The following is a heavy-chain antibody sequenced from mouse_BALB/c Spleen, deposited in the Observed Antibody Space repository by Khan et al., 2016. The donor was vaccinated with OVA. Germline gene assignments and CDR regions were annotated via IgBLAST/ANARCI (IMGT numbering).Heavy chain of an antibody. Sequence: EVQLQESGPGLVKPSQSLSLTCSVTGYSITSGYFWNWIRQFPGNKLEWMWYIRYDGNSNYYPSLQNRISISSDTSKNQFFLKLNSVTPEDTATYYCARGGSSGPAWFTNWGQGTLVTVSA. CDR1: GYSITSGYF. J-gene: IGHJ3*01. CDR2: IRYDGNS. V-gene: IGHV3-6*02. CDR3: ARGGSSGPAWFTN. D-gene: IGHD3-1*01.